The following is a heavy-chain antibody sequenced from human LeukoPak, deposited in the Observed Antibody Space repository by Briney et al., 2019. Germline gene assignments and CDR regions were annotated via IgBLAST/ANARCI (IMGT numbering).Heavy chain of an antibody. CDR3: GRFYFGSSGVSGDY. J-gene: IGHJ4*02. CDR2: IYYSGST. CDR1: GGSISSTNW. D-gene: IGHD3-22*01. Sequence: PSGTLSLTCAVSGGSISSTNWWNWVRQPPGKGLEWIGEIYYSGSTKYNRSLMSRITISVDKSKNQISLKLSSVTAADTAVYDCGRFYFGSSGVSGDYWGQGTLITVSS. V-gene: IGHV4-4*02.